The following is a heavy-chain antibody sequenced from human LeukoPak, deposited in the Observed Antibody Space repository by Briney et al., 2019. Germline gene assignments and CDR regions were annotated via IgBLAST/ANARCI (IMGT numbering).Heavy chain of an antibody. CDR3: ASAFEWEPLDY. J-gene: IGHJ4*02. Sequence: GGSLRLSCAASGFQFNAYSMSWDRQAAGKGLEWMSHISSISSTIKYAEPTIYYADSVKGRFTISRNNARNSLSLQMNSLRTEDTAVYYCASAFEWEPLDYWGQGTLVTVSS. CDR2: ISSISSTIKYAEPTI. V-gene: IGHV3-48*01. D-gene: IGHD1-26*01. CDR1: GFQFNAYS.